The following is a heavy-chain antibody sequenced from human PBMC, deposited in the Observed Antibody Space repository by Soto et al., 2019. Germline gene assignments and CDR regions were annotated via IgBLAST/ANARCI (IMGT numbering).Heavy chain of an antibody. CDR2: IHSDGSST. J-gene: IGHJ3*01. D-gene: IGHD1-26*01. CDR1: GFTYSYYW. Sequence: EVPLVESGGGLVRPGGSLRLSCAASGFTYSYYWMHWVRRATGKGLVWVSRIHSDGSSTTYADFVKGRFIISRDNARNTVDLQMYSVRVEDTAVYYCARGDRGAFDLWGQGTVVTVSS. V-gene: IGHV3-74*01. CDR3: ARGDRGAFDL.